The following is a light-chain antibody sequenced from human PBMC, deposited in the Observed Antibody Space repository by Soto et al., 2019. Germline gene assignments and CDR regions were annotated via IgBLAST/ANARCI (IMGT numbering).Light chain of an antibody. J-gene: IGKJ4*01. CDR1: QSVSSY. Sequence: EIVLTQSPATLSLSPGDRAALSCRASQSVSSYLAWYQQKPGQAPRLLIYDASKRATGIAARFSASGSGTDFPLTSSSLESEDVAVYYGQQRSNWPFAFGGGTKVEIK. V-gene: IGKV3-11*01. CDR2: DAS. CDR3: QQRSNWPFA.